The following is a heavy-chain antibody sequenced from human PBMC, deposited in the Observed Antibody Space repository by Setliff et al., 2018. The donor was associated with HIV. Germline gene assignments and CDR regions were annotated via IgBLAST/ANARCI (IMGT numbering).Heavy chain of an antibody. Sequence: GGSLRLSCAASGFTFNTYSMSWVRQAPGKGLEWLSYISSSGTTMHYADSVRGRFTISRDNAKNSLYLQMNSLRAEDTAVYYCATSLPPGISYVYDAFDIWGQGTMVTVSS. D-gene: IGHD3-16*01. CDR1: GFTFNTYS. CDR2: ISSSGTTM. CDR3: ATSLPPGISYVYDAFDI. J-gene: IGHJ3*02. V-gene: IGHV3-48*04.